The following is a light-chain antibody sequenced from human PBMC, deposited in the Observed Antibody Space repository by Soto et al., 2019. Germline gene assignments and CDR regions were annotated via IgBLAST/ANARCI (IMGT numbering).Light chain of an antibody. CDR2: EVS. V-gene: IGLV2-14*01. J-gene: IGLJ2*01. Sequence: QSALTQPASVSGSPGQSITISCTGTSSDVGGYKYVSWYQQHPDKAPKLIIFEVSNRPSGISSRFSGSKSGNTASLTISGRKAEDEADYYCASYTSSSTSVIFGRGTK. CDR3: ASYTSSSTSVI. CDR1: SSDVGGYKY.